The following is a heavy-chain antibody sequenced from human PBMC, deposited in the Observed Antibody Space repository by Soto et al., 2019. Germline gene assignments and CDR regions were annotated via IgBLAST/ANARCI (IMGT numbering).Heavy chain of an antibody. J-gene: IGHJ5*02. CDR3: ARDYYGSGRLNAHNWFDP. V-gene: IGHV1-18*01. CDR1: GYTFTSYG. D-gene: IGHD3-10*01. Sequence: QVQLVQSGAEVKKPGASVKVSCKASGYTFTSYGISWVRQAPGQGLEWMGWISAYNGNTNYAQKLQGRVTMTTDTSTRTAYMELRSLRSDATAVYYCARDYYGSGRLNAHNWFDPWGQGTLVTVSS. CDR2: ISAYNGNT.